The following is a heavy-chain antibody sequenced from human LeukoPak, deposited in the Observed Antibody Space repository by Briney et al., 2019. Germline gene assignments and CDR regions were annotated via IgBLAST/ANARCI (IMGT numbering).Heavy chain of an antibody. D-gene: IGHD3-16*02. CDR3: ARGGRDYVWGSYRYKGCFDY. V-gene: IGHV4-34*01. Sequence: SETLSLTRAVYGGSFSGYYWSWIRQPPGKGLEWIGEINHSGSTNYNPSLKSRVTISVDTSKNQFSLKLSSMTAADTAVYYCARGGRDYVWGSYRYKGCFDYWGQGTLVTVSS. CDR1: GGSFSGYY. J-gene: IGHJ4*02. CDR2: INHSGST.